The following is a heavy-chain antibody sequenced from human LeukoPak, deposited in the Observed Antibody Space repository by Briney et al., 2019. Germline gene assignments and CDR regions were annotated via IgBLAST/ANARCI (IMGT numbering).Heavy chain of an antibody. CDR3: ARGVPSYSSRYYFDY. J-gene: IGHJ4*02. D-gene: IGHD6-13*01. CDR1: GYTFTSYA. CDR2: INAGNGNT. Sequence: ASVKVSCKASGYTFTSYAMHWVRQAPGQRLEWMGWINAGNGNTKYSQKLQGRVTMTTDTSTSTAYMELRSLRSDDTAVYYCARGVPSYSSRYYFDYWGQGTLVTVSS. V-gene: IGHV1-3*01.